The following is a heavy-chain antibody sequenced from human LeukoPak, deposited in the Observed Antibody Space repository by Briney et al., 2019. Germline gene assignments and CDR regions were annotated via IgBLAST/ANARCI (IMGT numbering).Heavy chain of an antibody. J-gene: IGHJ5*02. V-gene: IGHV1-2*02. CDR2: INPNSGGT. CDR1: GYTFTGYY. Sequence: ASVKVSCKASGYTFTGYYMHWVRQAPGRGLEWMGWINPNSGGTNYARKFQGRVTMTRDTSISTAYMELSRLRSDDTAVYYCARNYYDILTGYYRGDWFDPWGQGTLVTVSS. CDR3: ARNYYDILTGYYRGDWFDP. D-gene: IGHD3-9*01.